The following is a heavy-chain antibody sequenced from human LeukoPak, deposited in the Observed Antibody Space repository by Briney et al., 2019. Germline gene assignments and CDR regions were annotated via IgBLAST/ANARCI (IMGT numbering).Heavy chain of an antibody. V-gene: IGHV1-2*02. J-gene: IGHJ4*02. CDR2: INPNSGGT. D-gene: IGHD2/OR15-2a*01. Sequence: ASVKVSCKASGYTFTGYYMHWVRQAPGQGLEWMGWINPNSGGTNYAQKFQGRVTMTRDTSISTAYMELSRLRSDDTAVYYCARAGFDDGSMSNELDYWGQGTLVTVSS. CDR1: GYTFTGYY. CDR3: ARAGFDDGSMSNELDY.